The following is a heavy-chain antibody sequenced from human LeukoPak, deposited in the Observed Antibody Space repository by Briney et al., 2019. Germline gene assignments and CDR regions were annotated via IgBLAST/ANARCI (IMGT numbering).Heavy chain of an antibody. Sequence: GGSLRLSCAASGFTFSSYGMHWVRQAPGKGLEWGAVIWYDGSNKYYADSVKGRFTISRDNSKNTLYLQMNSLRAEDTAVYYCAKDGSGYYLNDAFDIWGQGTMVTVSS. D-gene: IGHD3-22*01. CDR3: AKDGSGYYLNDAFDI. V-gene: IGHV3-33*06. CDR1: GFTFSSYG. J-gene: IGHJ3*02. CDR2: IWYDGSNK.